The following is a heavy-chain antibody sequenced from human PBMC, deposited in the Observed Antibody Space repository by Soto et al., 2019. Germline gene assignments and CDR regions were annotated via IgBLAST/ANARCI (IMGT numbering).Heavy chain of an antibody. Sequence: QVQLVQSGAEVKKPGASVKVSCKASGYTFTSYGISWVRQAPGQGLEWMGWISAYNGNTNYARKLQGRDTRTTDTSPSTGYMQLRRLRSDDTAVYYCARDRWSTQGDEWCLLRWGQGTLVTVSS. CDR3: ARDRWSTQGDEWCLLR. V-gene: IGHV1-18*01. D-gene: IGHD2-8*01. J-gene: IGHJ1*01. CDR1: GYTFTSYG. CDR2: ISAYNGNT.